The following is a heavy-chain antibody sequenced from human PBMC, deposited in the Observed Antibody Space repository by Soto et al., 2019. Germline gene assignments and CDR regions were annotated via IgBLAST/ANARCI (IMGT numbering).Heavy chain of an antibody. CDR3: ARVMVRGVIEGLDY. V-gene: IGHV4-34*01. D-gene: IGHD3-10*01. J-gene: IGHJ4*02. Sequence: PSETLSLTCAVYGGSFGGYYWSWIRQPPGKGLEWIGEINHSGSTNYNPSLKSRVTISVDTSKNQFSLKLSSVTAADTAVYYCARVMVRGVIEGLDYWGQGTLVTVSS. CDR1: GGSFGGYY. CDR2: INHSGST.